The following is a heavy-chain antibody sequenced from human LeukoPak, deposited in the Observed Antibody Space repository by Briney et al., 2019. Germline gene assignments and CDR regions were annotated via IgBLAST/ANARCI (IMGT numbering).Heavy chain of an antibody. J-gene: IGHJ4*02. Sequence: GGSLRLSCEASGFTFSSYAMNWVRQAPGKGLEWVSAITPSGDNAYYADSVKGRFTISRDNSKNTLYLQMNSLRAEDTALYYCAAQKRGNYRPYYFDYWGQGTLVTVSS. CDR1: GFTFSSYA. CDR3: AAQKRGNYRPYYFDY. CDR2: ITPSGDNA. V-gene: IGHV3-23*01. D-gene: IGHD3-16*02.